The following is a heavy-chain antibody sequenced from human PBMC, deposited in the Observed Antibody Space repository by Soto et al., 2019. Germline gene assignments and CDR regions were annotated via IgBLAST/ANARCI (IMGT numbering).Heavy chain of an antibody. CDR2: ISYDGSNK. J-gene: IGHJ6*02. V-gene: IGHV3-30-3*01. CDR1: GFTFSSYA. D-gene: IGHD5-12*01. Sequence: QVQLVESGGGVFQPGRSLRLSCAASGFTFSSYAMHWVRQAPGKGLEWVAVISYDGSNKYYADSVKGRFTISRDNSKNTLYLQMNSLRAEDTAVYYCARSIAYSGYDYGYYYGMDVWGQGTTVTVSS. CDR3: ARSIAYSGYDYGYYYGMDV.